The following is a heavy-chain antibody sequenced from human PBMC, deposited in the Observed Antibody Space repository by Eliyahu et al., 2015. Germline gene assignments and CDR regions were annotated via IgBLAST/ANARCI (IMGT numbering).Heavy chain of an antibody. J-gene: IGHJ4*02. Sequence: QVQLQQWGAGLLKPSETLSLTCAVYGGSFSGYYWSWIRQPPGKGLEWIGEINHSGSTNYNPSLKSRVTISVDTSKNQFSLKLSSVTAADTAVYYCASVFGSGSGSYLPPDYWGQGTLVTVSS. V-gene: IGHV4-34*01. D-gene: IGHD3-10*01. CDR2: INHSGST. CDR3: ASVFGSGSGSYLPPDY. CDR1: GGSFSGYY.